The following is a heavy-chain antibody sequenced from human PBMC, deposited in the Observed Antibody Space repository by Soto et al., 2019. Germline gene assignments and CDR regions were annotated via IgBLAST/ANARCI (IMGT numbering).Heavy chain of an antibody. J-gene: IGHJ6*02. Sequence: QVQLVQSGAEVKKPGASVKVSCKASVYTFTSYGISWVRQAPGQGPEWMGWISAYNGNTNYPPELQGRVTMTTDTSTSTAYMELKSLKSDGTAVYYCARDSVPGYYYYYDRDVWGQGTTVTV. D-gene: IGHD6-19*01. V-gene: IGHV1-18*01. CDR2: ISAYNGNT. CDR1: VYTFTSYG. CDR3: ARDSVPGYYYYYDRDV.